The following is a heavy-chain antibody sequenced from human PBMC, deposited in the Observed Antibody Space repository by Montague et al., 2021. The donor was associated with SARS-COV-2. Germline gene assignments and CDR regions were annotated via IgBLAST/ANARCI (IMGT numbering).Heavy chain of an antibody. V-gene: IGHV4-39*01. CDR2: ISYSGRT. CDR1: GGSVSSSRYY. Sequence: SETLSLTCTVSGGSVSSSRYYWGWIRQPPGRGLEWVGSISYSGRTYFXPSLKSRLTISVDSSENQFSLRLSSVTAADTAVYYCASSYYYGSESYIYNYFMDAWGQGTTVTVSS. J-gene: IGHJ6*03. D-gene: IGHD3-10*01. CDR3: ASSYYYGSESYIYNYFMDA.